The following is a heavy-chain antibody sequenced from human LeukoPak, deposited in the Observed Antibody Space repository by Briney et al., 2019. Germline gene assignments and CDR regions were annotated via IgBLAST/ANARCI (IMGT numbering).Heavy chain of an antibody. D-gene: IGHD3-16*01. CDR1: GYTFTSYD. V-gene: IGHV1-8*03. Sequence: ASVKVSCKASGYTFTSYDINWVRQASGQGLEWMGWMNPNSGNTDYAQKFQGRVTFTRDTSITTAYMELSNLRSEDAAVYYCARAPHRSLLLNYDYVFDYWGQGTQVTVSS. CDR3: ARAPHRSLLLNYDYVFDY. CDR2: MNPNSGNT. J-gene: IGHJ4*02.